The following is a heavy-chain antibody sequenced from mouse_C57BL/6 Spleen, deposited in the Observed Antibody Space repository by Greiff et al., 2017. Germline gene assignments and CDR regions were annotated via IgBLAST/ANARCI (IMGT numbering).Heavy chain of an antibody. V-gene: IGHV1-80*01. D-gene: IGHD2-3*01. CDR1: GYAFSSYW. CDR2: IYPGDGDT. CDR3: AREHDGCSYYFDY. Sequence: QVQLQQSGAELVKPGASVKISCKASGYAFSSYWMNWVKQRPGKGLEWIGQIYPGDGDTNYNGKFKGKATLTADKSSSTAYMQLSSLTSEDSAVYFCAREHDGCSYYFDYRGQGTTLTVSS. J-gene: IGHJ2*01.